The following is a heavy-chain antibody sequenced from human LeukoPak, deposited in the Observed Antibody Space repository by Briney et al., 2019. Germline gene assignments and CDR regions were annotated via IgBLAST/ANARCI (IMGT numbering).Heavy chain of an antibody. CDR1: GYTFTSYA. CDR3: ARVTMIVDSPLGY. J-gene: IGHJ4*02. D-gene: IGHD3-22*01. Sequence: ASVKVSCKASGYTFTSYAMHWVRQAPGQRLEWMGWINAGNGNTKYSQKFQGRVTITRDTSASTAYMELSSLRSEDTAVYYCARVTMIVDSPLGYWGQGTLDTVSS. CDR2: INAGNGNT. V-gene: IGHV1-3*01.